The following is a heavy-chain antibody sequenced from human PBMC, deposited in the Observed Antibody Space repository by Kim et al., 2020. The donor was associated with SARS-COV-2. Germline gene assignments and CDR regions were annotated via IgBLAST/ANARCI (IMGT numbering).Heavy chain of an antibody. J-gene: IGHJ6*02. CDR1: GGSFSGYY. CDR3: ARGKRDTVTTFYYYYGMDV. CDR2: INHSGST. Sequence: SETLSLTCAVYGGSFSGYYWSWIRQPPGKGLEWIGEINHSGSTNYNPSLKSRVTISVDTSKNQFSLKLSSVTAADTAVYYCARGKRDTVTTFYYYYGMDVWGQGTTVTVSS. D-gene: IGHD4-17*01. V-gene: IGHV4-34*01.